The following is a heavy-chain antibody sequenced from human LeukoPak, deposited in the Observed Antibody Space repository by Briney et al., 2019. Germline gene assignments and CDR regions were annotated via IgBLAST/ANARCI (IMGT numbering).Heavy chain of an antibody. CDR1: GGSISTYY. Sequence: PSETLSLTCTVSGGSISTYYWSLIRQPPGKGLEWVGYIYYSGNTIYNSSLKSRVTISVDKSKNQFSLKLSSVTAADTAVYYCAREVGYYGSGSYPFDYWGQGTLVTVSS. CDR3: AREVGYYGSGSYPFDY. D-gene: IGHD3-10*01. V-gene: IGHV4-59*12. J-gene: IGHJ4*02. CDR2: IYYSGNT.